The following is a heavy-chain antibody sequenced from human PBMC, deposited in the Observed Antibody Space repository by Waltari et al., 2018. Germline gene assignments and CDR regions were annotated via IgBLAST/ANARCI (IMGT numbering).Heavy chain of an antibody. Sequence: QVQLVQSGAEVKKPGSSVKVSCKASVGSFSSYAISWVRQAPGQGVEWMGRIFPSFGTANYAQKFQGRVTITADKSTSTAYMELSSLRSEDTAVYYCARSSGHYAGGAFDISGQGTMVTVSS. CDR1: VGSFSSYA. CDR2: IFPSFGTA. CDR3: ARSSGHYAGGAFDI. V-gene: IGHV1-69*08. D-gene: IGHD3-22*01. J-gene: IGHJ3*02.